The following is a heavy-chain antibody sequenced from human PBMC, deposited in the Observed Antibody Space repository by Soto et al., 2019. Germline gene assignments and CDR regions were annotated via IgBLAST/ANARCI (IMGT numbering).Heavy chain of an antibody. CDR1: GYTFINYY. Sequence: ASVKXSCKASGYTFINYYIHWVRQAPGQGLEWMAIINPMGGSTNYAQEFQGRVTLTSDTSTSTVYMELSSLRFEDTALFYCARDLAAGDXWGQGTLVTVSS. V-gene: IGHV1-46*01. J-gene: IGHJ4*02. CDR3: ARDLAAGDX. CDR2: INPMGGST. D-gene: IGHD6-13*01.